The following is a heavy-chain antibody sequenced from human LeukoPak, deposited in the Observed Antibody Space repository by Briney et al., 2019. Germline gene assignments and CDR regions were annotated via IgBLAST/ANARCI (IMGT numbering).Heavy chain of an antibody. CDR3: ARGGQYSSGWYYFDY. V-gene: IGHV3-20*04. Sequence: GGSLRLSCAASGFTFDDYGMSWVRQAPGKGLEWVSGINWNGGSTGYADSVKGRFTISRDNAKNSLYLQMNSLRAEDTALYYCARGGQYSSGWYYFDYWGQGTLVTVSS. CDR2: INWNGGST. CDR1: GFTFDDYG. D-gene: IGHD6-19*01. J-gene: IGHJ4*02.